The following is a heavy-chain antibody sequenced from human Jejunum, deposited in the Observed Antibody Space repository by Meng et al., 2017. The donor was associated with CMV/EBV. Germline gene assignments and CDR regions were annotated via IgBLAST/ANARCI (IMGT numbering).Heavy chain of an antibody. Sequence: QVQRMRAGAEVKKPGASVRVSCKASGYTFTHHGISWIRQAPGQGLEWMGWISCYNGDTNYAQKFQGRVTMTTDTSTSTAYMDLRSLRSDDTAVYYCARDPSNTSGRYAYFDYWGQGTLVTVSS. CDR1: GYTFTHHG. J-gene: IGHJ4*02. CDR3: ARDPSNTSGRYAYFDY. D-gene: IGHD6-19*01. V-gene: IGHV1-18*01. CDR2: ISCYNGDT.